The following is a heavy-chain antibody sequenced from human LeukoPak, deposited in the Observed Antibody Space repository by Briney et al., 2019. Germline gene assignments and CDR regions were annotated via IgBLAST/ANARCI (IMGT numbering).Heavy chain of an antibody. J-gene: IGHJ4*02. V-gene: IGHV1-18*01. CDR2: VSAYNGNT. CDR3: ARHSFIAAADNFDY. Sequence: ASVKVSCKASGYTFTSYGISWVRQAPGQGLEWMGWVSAYNGNTNYAQKLQGRVTMTTDTSTSTAYMELRSLRSDDTAVYYCARHSFIAAADNFDYWGQGTLVTVSS. CDR1: GYTFTSYG. D-gene: IGHD6-13*01.